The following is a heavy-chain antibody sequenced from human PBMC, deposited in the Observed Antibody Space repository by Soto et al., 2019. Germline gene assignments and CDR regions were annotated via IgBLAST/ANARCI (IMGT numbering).Heavy chain of an antibody. CDR2: IYYSGST. Sequence: QVQLQESGPGLVKPSQTPSLTCTVSGGSISSGGYYWSWIRQHPGKGLEWIGYIYYSGSTYYNPSLKSRVTISVDTSKNQFSLKLSSVTAADTAVYYCAVAQRPWLGIAVENWFDPWGQGTLVTVSS. CDR3: AVAQRPWLGIAVENWFDP. V-gene: IGHV4-31*03. D-gene: IGHD6-19*01. CDR1: GGSISSGGYY. J-gene: IGHJ5*02.